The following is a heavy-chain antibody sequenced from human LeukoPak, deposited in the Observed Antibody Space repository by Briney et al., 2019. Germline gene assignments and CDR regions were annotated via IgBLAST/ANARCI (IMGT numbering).Heavy chain of an antibody. V-gene: IGHV1-2*02. D-gene: IGHD3-22*01. Sequence: GASVKVSCKASGYTFTGYYMHWVRQAPGQGLGWMGWINPNSGGTNYAQKFQGRVTMARDTSISTAYMELSRLRSDDTAVYYCARADSSGYYRLVYWGQGTLVTVSS. CDR3: ARADSSGYYRLVY. CDR2: INPNSGGT. CDR1: GYTFTGYY. J-gene: IGHJ4*02.